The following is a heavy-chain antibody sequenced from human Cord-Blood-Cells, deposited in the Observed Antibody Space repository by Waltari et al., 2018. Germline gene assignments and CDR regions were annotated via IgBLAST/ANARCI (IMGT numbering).Heavy chain of an antibody. Sequence: QVQLQQWGAGLLKPSETLSLTCAVYGGSFSGYYWSWIRQPPGKGLEWIGEINHSGSTNDNPPLKSRVTISVDTSKNQCSLKLSSVTAADTAVYYWARADRLGGAFDIWGQGTMVTVSS. CDR3: ARADRLGGAFDI. J-gene: IGHJ3*02. D-gene: IGHD7-27*01. V-gene: IGHV4-34*01. CDR2: INHSGST. CDR1: GGSFSGYY.